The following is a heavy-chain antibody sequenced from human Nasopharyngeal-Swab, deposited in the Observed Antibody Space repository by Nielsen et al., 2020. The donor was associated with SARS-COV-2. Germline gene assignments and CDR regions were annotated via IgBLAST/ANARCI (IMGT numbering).Heavy chain of an antibody. J-gene: IGHJ3*02. CDR1: GGSISSYY. Sequence: SETLSLTCTVSGGSISSYYWSWIRQPPGKGLEWIGYIYYSGSTNYNPSLKSRVTISVDRSKNQFSLKLSSVTAADTAVYYCARGTTFQDAFDIWGQGTTVTVSS. CDR3: ARGTTFQDAFDI. V-gene: IGHV4-59*12. D-gene: IGHD1/OR15-1a*01. CDR2: IYYSGST.